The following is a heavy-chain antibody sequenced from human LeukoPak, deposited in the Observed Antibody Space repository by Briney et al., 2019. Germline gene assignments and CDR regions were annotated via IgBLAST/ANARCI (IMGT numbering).Heavy chain of an antibody. CDR3: ARDKVRDGYFNWFDP. J-gene: IGHJ5*02. V-gene: IGHV3-48*03. D-gene: IGHD5-24*01. CDR2: ISSSGSTI. CDR1: GFTFSSYE. Sequence: GGSLRLSCAASGFTFSSYEMNWVRQAPGKGLEWVSYISSSGSTIYYADSVKGRFTISRDNAKNSLYLQMNSLRAEDTAVYYCARDKVRDGYFNWFDPWGQGTLVTVSS.